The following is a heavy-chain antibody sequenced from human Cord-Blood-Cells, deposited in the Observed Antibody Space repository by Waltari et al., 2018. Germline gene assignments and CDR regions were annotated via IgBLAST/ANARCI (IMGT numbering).Heavy chain of an antibody. V-gene: IGHV5-51*01. D-gene: IGHD1-26*01. CDR1: GYSFTSYW. Sequence: EVQLVQSGAEVKKPGESLKISCKGSGYSFTSYWIGWVRQRPGKGLAWMGGIYPGDTYTRDSPSVQGEVTISADKSISAAYLQWSSLGASDTAMYYCARHWSGSYYDAFDIWGQGTMVTVSS. CDR2: IYPGDTYT. CDR3: ARHWSGSYYDAFDI. J-gene: IGHJ3*02.